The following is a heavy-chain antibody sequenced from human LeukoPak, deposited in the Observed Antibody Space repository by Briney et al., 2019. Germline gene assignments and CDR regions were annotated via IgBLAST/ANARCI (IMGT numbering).Heavy chain of an antibody. CDR3: ARASELELRSFDY. CDR1: GGSFSGYY. Sequence: SETLSLTCAVYGGSFSGYYWSWIRQPPGKGLEWIGEINHSGSTNYNPSLKSRVTISVDTSKNQFSLKPSSVTAADTAVYYCARASELELRSFDYWGQGTLVTVSS. V-gene: IGHV4-34*01. J-gene: IGHJ4*02. D-gene: IGHD1-7*01. CDR2: INHSGST.